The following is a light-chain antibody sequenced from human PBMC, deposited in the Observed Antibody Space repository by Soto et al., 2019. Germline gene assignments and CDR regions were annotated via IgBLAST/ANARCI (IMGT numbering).Light chain of an antibody. J-gene: IGLJ2*01. Sequence: QSVLTQPPSVSGAPGQRVTISCTRSSSNIGAGYDVHWYQQLPGTAPKLLIYGNSNRPSGVPDRFSGSKSGTSASLAITWLQAEDEADYYCQSYDSSLSGGVFGGGTKLTVL. CDR2: GNS. CDR3: QSYDSSLSGGV. V-gene: IGLV1-40*01. CDR1: SSNIGAGYD.